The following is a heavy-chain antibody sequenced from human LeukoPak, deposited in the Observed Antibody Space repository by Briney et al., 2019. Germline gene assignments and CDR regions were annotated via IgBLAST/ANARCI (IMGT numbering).Heavy chain of an antibody. Sequence: PGGSLRLSCAASGFTFSSYEMNWVRQAPGKGLEWVSYISSSGSTIYYADSVKGRFTISRDNAKNSLYLQMNSLRAEDTAVYYCARFVGYCSSTGCYLDPSGIDYWGQGTLVTVSS. V-gene: IGHV3-48*03. CDR1: GFTFSSYE. CDR3: ARFVGYCSSTGCYLDPSGIDY. CDR2: ISSSGSTI. J-gene: IGHJ4*02. D-gene: IGHD2-2*01.